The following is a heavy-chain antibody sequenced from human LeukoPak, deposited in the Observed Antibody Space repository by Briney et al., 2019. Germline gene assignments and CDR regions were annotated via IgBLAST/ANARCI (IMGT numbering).Heavy chain of an antibody. CDR3: ARATGDRRILGF. CDR1: VYTFTGYY. J-gene: IGHJ2*01. D-gene: IGHD3-10*01. Sequence: ASVNVSCEASVYTFTGYYMHWVRQAPGQAVEWMGWINPNTGDTNYAQKFPGRVAMTRDTSISTAYMVLSRLRSDDTAVYYCARATGDRRILGFWGRGTLVTVSS. V-gene: IGHV1-2*02. CDR2: INPNTGDT.